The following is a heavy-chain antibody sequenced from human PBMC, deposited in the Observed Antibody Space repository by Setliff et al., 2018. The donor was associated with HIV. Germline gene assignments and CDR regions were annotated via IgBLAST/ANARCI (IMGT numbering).Heavy chain of an antibody. V-gene: IGHV3-23*01. CDR3: AYYEPGDYKPPFDY. J-gene: IGHJ4*02. Sequence: GGSLRLSCTGSGFIFSFYVMTWVRQVPGKGLEWISSITGDSRRTFYADSVKGRFTISRDNSRNALYLQMNNPRPEDTAIYYCAYYEPGDYKPPFDYWGQGKLVTVSS. CDR1: GFIFSFYV. CDR2: ITGDSRRT. D-gene: IGHD3-22*01.